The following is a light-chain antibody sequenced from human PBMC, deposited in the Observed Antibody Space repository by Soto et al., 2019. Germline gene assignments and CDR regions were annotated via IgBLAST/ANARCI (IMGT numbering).Light chain of an antibody. CDR2: EVS. CDR1: SSDIGAYIY. Sequence: QSVLTQPPSASGSPGQSVTISCTGTSSDIGAYIYVSWYQQHPGKAPKLMISEVSRRPSGVPERFSGSKSGNTASLTVSGLHADDEAHYDCSSYAGSNNFVFGTGTKLTVL. J-gene: IGLJ1*01. CDR3: SSYAGSNNFV. V-gene: IGLV2-8*01.